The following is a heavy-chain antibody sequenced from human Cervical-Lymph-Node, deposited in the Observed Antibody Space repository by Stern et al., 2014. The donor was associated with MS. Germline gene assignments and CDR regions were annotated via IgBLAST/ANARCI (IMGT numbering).Heavy chain of an antibody. D-gene: IGHD1-7*01. J-gene: IGHJ6*02. CDR2: MNPNSGNT. CDR1: GYTFSNYD. Sequence: QVQLGQSGTEVRKPGASVKVSCKASGYTFSNYDVNWVRQATGQGLEWMGWMNPNSGNTGYAQKFQGRVTMTRDTSISTAYMELSNLGSEDTAVYYCARVNYRPFGMDVWGQGTTVIVSS. CDR3: ARVNYRPFGMDV. V-gene: IGHV1-8*01.